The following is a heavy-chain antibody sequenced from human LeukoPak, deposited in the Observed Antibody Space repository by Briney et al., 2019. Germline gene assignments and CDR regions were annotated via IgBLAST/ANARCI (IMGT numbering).Heavy chain of an antibody. V-gene: IGHV3-23*01. CDR3: AKGGSVTAPDDAFDI. J-gene: IGHJ3*02. Sequence: GGSLRLSCAVSGFTFSSYAMIWVRQAPGKGLEWVSVISGSAGRTYYADSVKGRFTTSRDNSKNTLYLQMNSLRAEDTAAYYCAKGGSVTAPDDAFDIWGQGTMVTVSS. D-gene: IGHD5/OR15-5a*01. CDR2: ISGSAGRT. CDR1: GFTFSSYA.